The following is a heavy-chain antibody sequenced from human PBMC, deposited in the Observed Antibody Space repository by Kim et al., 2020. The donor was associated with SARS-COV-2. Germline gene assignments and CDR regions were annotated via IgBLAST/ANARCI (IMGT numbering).Heavy chain of an antibody. J-gene: IGHJ4*02. CDR3: ATLKRYYYDSSGFQPFASPDY. D-gene: IGHD3-22*01. Sequence: SETLSLTCAVYGGSFSGYYWSWIRQPPGKGLEWIGEINHSGSTNYNPSLKSRVTISVDTSKNQFSLKLSSVTAADTAVYYCATLKRYYYDSSGFQPFASPDYWGQGTLVTVSS. CDR2: INHSGST. V-gene: IGHV4-34*01. CDR1: GGSFSGYY.